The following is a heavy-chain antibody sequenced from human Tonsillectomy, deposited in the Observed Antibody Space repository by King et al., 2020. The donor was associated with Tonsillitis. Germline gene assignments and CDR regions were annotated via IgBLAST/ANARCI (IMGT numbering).Heavy chain of an antibody. D-gene: IGHD2-21*02. CDR3: AKDTGAGGYFYYFDY. CDR1: GFRFENYV. CDR2: ITGNSGRI. J-gene: IGHJ4*02. V-gene: IGHV3-9*01. Sequence: VQLVEFGGGLVQPGRSLRLSCAASGFRFENYVMHWVRQVPGKGLEWVSAITGNSGRIEYADSVKGRFTISRDNTRDSMYLQMNRLRAEDTAFYYCAKDTGAGGYFYYFDYCGQGILVTVSS.